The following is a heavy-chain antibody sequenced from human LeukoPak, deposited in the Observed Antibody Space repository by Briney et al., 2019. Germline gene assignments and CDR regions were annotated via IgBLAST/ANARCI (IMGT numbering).Heavy chain of an antibody. J-gene: IGHJ4*02. CDR1: GFTFSTYF. Sequence: GGSLRLSCAASGFTFSTYFMHWVRHAPGKGLVWVSRINSDGSTTSHADSVKGRFTISRDNDKQTLYLQMDRLRAEDTAVYFCARGVHYGSDYWGQRTLVTVSS. D-gene: IGHD4-17*01. V-gene: IGHV3-74*01. CDR3: ARGVHYGSDY. CDR2: INSDGSTT.